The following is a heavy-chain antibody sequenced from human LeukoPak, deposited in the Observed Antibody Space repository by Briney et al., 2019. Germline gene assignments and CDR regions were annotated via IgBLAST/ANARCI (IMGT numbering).Heavy chain of an antibody. CDR2: ISSSSSYI. CDR3: TAGGGTAMVIDY. J-gene: IGHJ4*02. D-gene: IGHD5-18*01. Sequence: GGSLRLSCAASGFTFSSYSMNWVRQAPGKGLEWVSSISSSSSYIYYADSVKGRFTISRDNAKNTLYLQMNSLRAEDTAVYYCTAGGGTAMVIDYWGQGTLVTVSS. V-gene: IGHV3-21*01. CDR1: GFTFSSYS.